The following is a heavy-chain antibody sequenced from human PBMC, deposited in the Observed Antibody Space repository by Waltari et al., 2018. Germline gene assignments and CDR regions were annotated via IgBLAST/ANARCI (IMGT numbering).Heavy chain of an antibody. D-gene: IGHD3-3*01. CDR1: GGSFSGYY. Sequence: QVQLQQWGAGLLKPSETLSLTCAVYGGSFSGYYWSWIRQPPGKGLEWIGEINHSGSTNYNPSLKSRVTISVDTSKNQFSLKLSSVTAADTAVYYCARGPPTYYDFWRDNYYYYYGMDVWGQGTTVIVSS. CDR3: ARGPPTYYDFWRDNYYYYYGMDV. CDR2: INHSGST. J-gene: IGHJ6*02. V-gene: IGHV4-34*01.